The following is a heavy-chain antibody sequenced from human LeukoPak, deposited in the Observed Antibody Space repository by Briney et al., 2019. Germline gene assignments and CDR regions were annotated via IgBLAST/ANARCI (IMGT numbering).Heavy chain of an antibody. CDR3: ARAEDYYYYYGMDV. CDR2: IYYSGST. CDR1: GGSISSYY. V-gene: IGHV4-59*08. Sequence: SETLSLTCTVSGGSISSYYWSWIRQPPGKGLEWIGYIYYSGSTNYNPSLKSRATISVDTSKNQFSLKLSSVTAADTAVYYCARAEDYYYYYGMDVWGQGTTVTVSS. J-gene: IGHJ6*02.